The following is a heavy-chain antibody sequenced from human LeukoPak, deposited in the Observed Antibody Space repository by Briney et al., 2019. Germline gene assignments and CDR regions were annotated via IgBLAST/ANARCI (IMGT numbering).Heavy chain of an antibody. J-gene: IGHJ4*02. Sequence: GGSLRLSCPASGFTFSSYWMHWVRQAPGKGLVWVSRINSDGSSTSYADSVKGRFTISRDNAKNTLYLQMNSLRAEDTAVYYCARAGRGVAPAARRWVFDYWGQGTLVTVSS. D-gene: IGHD2-2*01. V-gene: IGHV3-74*01. CDR3: ARAGRGVAPAARRWVFDY. CDR1: GFTFSSYW. CDR2: INSDGSST.